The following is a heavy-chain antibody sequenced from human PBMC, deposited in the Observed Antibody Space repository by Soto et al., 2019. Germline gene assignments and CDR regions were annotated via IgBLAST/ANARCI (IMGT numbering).Heavy chain of an antibody. CDR3: ATSYGSGSYSPAFDI. D-gene: IGHD3-10*01. V-gene: IGHV1-24*01. Sequence: ASVKVSCKVSGYTLTELSMHWVRQAPGKGLEWMGGFDPEDGETVYAQKFQGRVTMTEDTSTDTAYMELSSLRSEDTAVYYCATSYGSGSYSPAFDIWGQGTMVTVS. CDR1: GYTLTELS. J-gene: IGHJ3*02. CDR2: FDPEDGET.